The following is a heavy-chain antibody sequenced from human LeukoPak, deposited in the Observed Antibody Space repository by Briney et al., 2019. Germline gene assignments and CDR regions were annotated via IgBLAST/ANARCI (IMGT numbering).Heavy chain of an antibody. D-gene: IGHD1-1*01. J-gene: IGHJ4*02. CDR2: ISANNGDT. V-gene: IGHV1-18*01. CDR1: GYTFTSYG. Sequence: GSVKVSCKASGYTFTSYGISWVRQAPGQGLEWMGWISANNGDTDYPPKLQDRVTMTTDTYTSTAYMELRSLRPDDTAMYYCARESHETREDYWGQGTLVTVSS. CDR3: ARESHETREDY.